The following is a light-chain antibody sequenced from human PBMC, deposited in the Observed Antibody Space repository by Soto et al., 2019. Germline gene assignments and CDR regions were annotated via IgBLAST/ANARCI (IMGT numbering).Light chain of an antibody. V-gene: IGLV1-44*01. J-gene: IGLJ1*01. CDR3: AAWDDSLNAYV. CDR2: SNN. Sequence: QSVLTQPPSASGTPGQRVTISCSGRSSNIGSNTVNWYQQLPGTAPKLLIYSNNQRPSGVPDRFSGSKSGTSASLAISGLQSEDEADYYCAAWDDSLNAYVLGTATKVTVL. CDR1: SSNIGSNT.